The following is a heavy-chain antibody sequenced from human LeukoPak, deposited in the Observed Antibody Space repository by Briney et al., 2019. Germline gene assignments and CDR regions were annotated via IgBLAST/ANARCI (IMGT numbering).Heavy chain of an antibody. CDR3: AEDQKLQPFHY. J-gene: IGHJ4*02. CDR2: IQFDGTDE. D-gene: IGHD2-21*01. Sequence: GGSLRLSCAASGFTFSTYGMHWVRQAPGKGLEWVAFIQFDGTDEHYTDSVKGRFTISRDNSKNALFLQMNNLRAEDTAMYYCAEDQKLQPFHYWGQGTLVTVSS. CDR1: GFTFSTYG. V-gene: IGHV3-30*02.